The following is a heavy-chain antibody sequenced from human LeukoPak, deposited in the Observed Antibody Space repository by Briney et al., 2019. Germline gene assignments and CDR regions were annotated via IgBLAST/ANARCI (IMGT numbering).Heavy chain of an antibody. V-gene: IGHV3-23*01. D-gene: IGHD5-24*01. CDR2: ISGSGGST. J-gene: IGHJ4*02. Sequence: PGGSLRLSCAASGFTFSSYSMNWVRQAPGKGLEWVSAISGSGGSTYYADSVKGRFTISRDNSKNTLYLQMTSLRAEDTAVYYCAKDLSDGPPYYFDYWGQGTLVTVSS. CDR3: AKDLSDGPPYYFDY. CDR1: GFTFSSYS.